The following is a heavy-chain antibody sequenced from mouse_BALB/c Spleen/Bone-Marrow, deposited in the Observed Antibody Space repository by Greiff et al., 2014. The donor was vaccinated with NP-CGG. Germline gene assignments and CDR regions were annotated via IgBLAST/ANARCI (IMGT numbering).Heavy chain of an antibody. CDR3: ARDGNSPAWFAY. D-gene: IGHD2-1*01. J-gene: IGHJ3*01. CDR1: GYTFTSYW. V-gene: IGHV1-87*01. CDR2: IYPGDGDT. Sequence: LQESGAELARPGASVKLSRKASGYTFTSYWMQWVKQRPGQGLEWIGAIYPGDGDTRYTQKFKGKATLTADKSSSTAYMQLSSLASEDSAVYYCARDGNSPAWFAYWGQGTLVTVSA.